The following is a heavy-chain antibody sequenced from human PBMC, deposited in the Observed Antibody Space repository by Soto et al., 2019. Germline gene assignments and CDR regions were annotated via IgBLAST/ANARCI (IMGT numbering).Heavy chain of an antibody. CDR1: GFTFGDYT. Sequence: GGSLRLSCAASGFTFGDYTMHWVRQAPGKGLEWVSLIDWDGGSTYYADSVKGRFTISRDNSKNSLYLQMNSLRTEDTAFYYCAKDSAGSGWYPLDYWGQGTLVTVSS. D-gene: IGHD6-19*01. V-gene: IGHV3-43*01. CDR2: IDWDGGST. J-gene: IGHJ4*02. CDR3: AKDSAGSGWYPLDY.